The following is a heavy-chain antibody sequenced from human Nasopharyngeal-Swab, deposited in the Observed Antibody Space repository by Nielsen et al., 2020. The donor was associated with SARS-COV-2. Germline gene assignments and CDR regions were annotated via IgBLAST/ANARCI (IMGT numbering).Heavy chain of an antibody. CDR3: ARDGDPYYYDSSGYLDY. CDR2: ISSSSSTI. Sequence: GGSLTLSCAASGFTFSSYSMNWVRQAPGKGLEWVSYISSSSSTIYYADSVKGRFTISRDNAKNSLYLQMNSLRAEDTAVYYCARDGDPYYYDSSGYLDYWGQGTLVTVSS. J-gene: IGHJ4*02. D-gene: IGHD3-22*01. V-gene: IGHV3-48*04. CDR1: GFTFSSYS.